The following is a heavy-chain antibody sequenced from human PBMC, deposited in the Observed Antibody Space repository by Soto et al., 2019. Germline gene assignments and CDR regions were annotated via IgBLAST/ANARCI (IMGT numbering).Heavy chain of an antibody. CDR1: GFTFSSYS. J-gene: IGHJ4*02. CDR3: AVEYSSSYGGGDFDY. V-gene: IGHV3-48*02. Sequence: EVQLVESGGGLVQPGGSLRLSCAASGFTFSSYSMNWVRQAPGKGLEWVSYISSSSSTIYYADSVKGRFTISRDNAKNSLYLQMNSLRDEDTAVYYCAVEYSSSYGGGDFDYWGQGTLVTVSS. CDR2: ISSSSSTI. D-gene: IGHD6-6*01.